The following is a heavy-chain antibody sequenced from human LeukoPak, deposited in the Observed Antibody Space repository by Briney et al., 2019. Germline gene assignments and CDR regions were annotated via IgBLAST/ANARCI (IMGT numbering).Heavy chain of an antibody. CDR2: FDPEDGET. D-gene: IGHD5-12*01. CDR1: GYTLTELS. V-gene: IGHV1-24*01. J-gene: IGHJ3*02. Sequence: ASVKVSCKVSGYTLTELSMHWVRQAPGKGLEWMGGFDPEDGETIYAQKFQGRVTMTEDTSTDTAYMELSSLRAEDTAVYYCAKRMPTTKAFDIWGQGTMATVSS. CDR3: AKRMPTTKAFDI.